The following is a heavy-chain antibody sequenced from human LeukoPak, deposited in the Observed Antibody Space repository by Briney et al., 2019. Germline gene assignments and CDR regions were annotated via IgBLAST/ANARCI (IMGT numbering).Heavy chain of an antibody. V-gene: IGHV3-53*01. CDR3: ATDYICSRTSCYTGVGLDY. D-gene: IGHD2-2*02. J-gene: IGHJ4*02. CDR2: IYDDGST. CDR1: GFTFSTNY. Sequence: PGGSLRLSCAASGFTFSTNYMTWVRQAPGKGLEWVSIIYDDGSTYYIDSVKGRFTISRDNSKNTLYLQMTNLRVDDTAVYYCATDYICSRTSCYTGVGLDYWGQGTLVIVSS.